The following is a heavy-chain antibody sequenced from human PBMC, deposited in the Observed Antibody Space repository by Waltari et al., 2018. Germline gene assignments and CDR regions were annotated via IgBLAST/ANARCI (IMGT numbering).Heavy chain of an antibody. J-gene: IGHJ4*02. V-gene: IGHV3-7*03. CDR1: GFTFSSYW. Sequence: EVQLVESGGGLVQPGGSLRLSCAAPGFTFSSYWMSWVRQAPGKGLEWVANIKQDGSEKYYVDSVKGRFTISRDNAKNSLYLQMNSLRAEDTAVYYCARDYYGSGSWFDYWGQGTLVTVSS. D-gene: IGHD3-10*01. CDR3: ARDYYGSGSWFDY. CDR2: IKQDGSEK.